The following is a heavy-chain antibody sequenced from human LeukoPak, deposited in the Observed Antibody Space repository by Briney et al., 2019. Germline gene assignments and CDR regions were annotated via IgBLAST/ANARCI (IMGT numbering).Heavy chain of an antibody. Sequence: PSETLSLTCTVSGVSISGYYWSWIRQPPGKGLEWIGYVYYSGSTNYNLSLKSRLIISLDTSKNQFSLKLSSVTAADTAVYYCARGAVTGRYFFDYWGQGTLVTVSS. J-gene: IGHJ4*02. V-gene: IGHV4-59*01. D-gene: IGHD6-19*01. CDR3: ARGAVTGRYFFDY. CDR1: GVSISGYY. CDR2: VYYSGST.